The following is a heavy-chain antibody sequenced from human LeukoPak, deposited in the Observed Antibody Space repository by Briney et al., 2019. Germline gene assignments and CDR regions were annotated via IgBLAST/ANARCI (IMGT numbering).Heavy chain of an antibody. Sequence: PSETLSLTCAVYGGSFSGYYWSWIRQPPGKGLEWIGEINHSGSTNYNPSLKSRVTTSVDTSKNQFSLKLSSVTAADTAVYYCARQNRIQPMFALKYYYMDVWGKGTTVTISS. D-gene: IGHD1/OR15-1a*01. CDR3: ARQNRIQPMFALKYYYMDV. CDR1: GGSFSGYY. V-gene: IGHV4-34*01. J-gene: IGHJ6*03. CDR2: INHSGST.